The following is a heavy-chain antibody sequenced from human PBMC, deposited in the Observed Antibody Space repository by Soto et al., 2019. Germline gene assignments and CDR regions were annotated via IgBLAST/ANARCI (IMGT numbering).Heavy chain of an antibody. CDR3: GRVPRYSFPTSDSLDQ. D-gene: IGHD5-18*01. CDR1: GGTFSTYT. CDR2: ITPILSET. V-gene: IGHV1-69*06. J-gene: IGHJ4*02. Sequence: QVHLVQSGTEVRKPGSSVPVSCKVSGGTFSTYTISWVRQAPGQGLQWMGAITPILSETTYAQHFQGRVFITADISATTAYMELSDLTSEDTAMYYCGRVPRYSFPTSDSLDQWGQGTRVTVSS.